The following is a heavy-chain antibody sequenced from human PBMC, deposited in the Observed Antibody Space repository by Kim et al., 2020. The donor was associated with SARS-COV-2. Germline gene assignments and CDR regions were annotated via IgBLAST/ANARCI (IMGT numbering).Heavy chain of an antibody. D-gene: IGHD5-12*01. V-gene: IGHV3-53*01. CDR1: GFTVSSNY. J-gene: IGHJ4*02. CDR3: ARGAIYSGYELDY. Sequence: GGSLRLSCAASGFTVSSNYMSWVRQAPGKGLEWVSVIYSGGSTYYADSVKGRFTISRDNYKNTLYLQMNSLIAEDTAVYYCARGAIYSGYELDYWGQGTLVTVSS. CDR2: IYSGGST.